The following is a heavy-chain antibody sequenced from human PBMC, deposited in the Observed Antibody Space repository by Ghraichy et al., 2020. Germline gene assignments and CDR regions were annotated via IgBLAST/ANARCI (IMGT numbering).Heavy chain of an antibody. CDR2: IYYSGGT. CDR3: ARLFGSGSPDY. V-gene: IGHV4-39*01. CDR1: GGSISSSSYY. J-gene: IGHJ4*02. Sequence: ESLNISCTVSGGSISSSSYYWGWIRQPPGKGLEWIGSIYYSGGTYYYPSLKSRVTISVDTSKNQFSLKLSSVTAADTAVYYCARLFGSGSPDYWGQGTLVTVSS. D-gene: IGHD3-10*01.